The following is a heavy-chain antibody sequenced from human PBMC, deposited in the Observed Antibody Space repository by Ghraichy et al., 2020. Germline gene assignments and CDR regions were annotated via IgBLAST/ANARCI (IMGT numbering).Heavy chain of an antibody. J-gene: IGHJ2*01. CDR2: ISWNSGSI. CDR3: AKGPLGQLVTYWYFDL. Sequence: SLRLSCAASGFTFDDYAMHWVRQAPGKGLEWVSGISWNSGSIGYADSVKGRFTISRDNAKNSLYLQMNSLRAEDTALYYCAKGPLGQLVTYWYFDLWGRCILVTVSS. D-gene: IGHD6-13*01. V-gene: IGHV3-9*01. CDR1: GFTFDDYA.